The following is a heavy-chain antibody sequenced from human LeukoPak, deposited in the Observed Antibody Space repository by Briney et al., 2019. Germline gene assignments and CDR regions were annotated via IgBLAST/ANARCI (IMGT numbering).Heavy chain of an antibody. J-gene: IGHJ4*02. CDR2: ISGSGGST. CDR1: GFTFSSYA. D-gene: IGHD2-2*01. Sequence: GGSLRLSCAASGFTFSSYAMSWVRQAPGKGLEWVSAISGSGGSTYYADSVKGRFTISRDNSKNTLYLQMNSLRAEDTAVYYCASDIVVVPAAMYYFDYWGQGTLVTVSS. CDR3: ASDIVVVPAAMYYFDY. V-gene: IGHV3-23*01.